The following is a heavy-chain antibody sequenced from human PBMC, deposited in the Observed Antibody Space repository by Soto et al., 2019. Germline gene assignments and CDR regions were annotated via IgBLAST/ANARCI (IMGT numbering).Heavy chain of an antibody. Sequence: EVQLVESGGGLVQPGGSLRLSCAASGFTFSSYWMHWVRQAPGKGLVWVSRINSDGSSTSYADSVKGRFTISRDNAKNPLYLQMNSLRAEDTAVYYCARGMARTTVESGHFDYWGQGTLVTVSS. D-gene: IGHD4-17*01. V-gene: IGHV3-74*01. CDR1: GFTFSSYW. J-gene: IGHJ4*02. CDR3: ARGMARTTVESGHFDY. CDR2: INSDGSST.